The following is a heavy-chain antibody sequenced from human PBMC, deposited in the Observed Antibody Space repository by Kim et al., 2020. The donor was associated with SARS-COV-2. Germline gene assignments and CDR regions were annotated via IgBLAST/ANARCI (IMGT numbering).Heavy chain of an antibody. CDR3: AKDMPGPRYYYGSGTYFDY. CDR2: ISWNSGSI. D-gene: IGHD3-10*01. V-gene: IGHV3-9*01. Sequence: GGSLRLSCAASGFTFDDYAMHWVRQAPGKGLEWVSGISWNSGSIGYADSVKGRFTISRDNAKNSLYLQMNSLRAEDTALYYCAKDMPGPRYYYGSGTYFDYWGQGTLVTVSS. J-gene: IGHJ4*02. CDR1: GFTFDDYA.